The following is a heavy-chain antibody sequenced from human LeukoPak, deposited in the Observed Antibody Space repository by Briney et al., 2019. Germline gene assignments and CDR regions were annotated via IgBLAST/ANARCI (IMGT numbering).Heavy chain of an antibody. CDR1: GGTFSSYA. CDR3: ASHGPIVVAGIFDY. CDR2: IIPIFGTA. Sequence: SVKVSCKASGGTFSSYAISWVRQAPGQGLEWMGGIIPIFGTANYAQKFQGRVTITADESTSTAYMELSSLRSEDTAVYYCASHGPIVVAGIFDYWGQGTLVTVSS. J-gene: IGHJ4*02. D-gene: IGHD6-19*01. V-gene: IGHV1-69*13.